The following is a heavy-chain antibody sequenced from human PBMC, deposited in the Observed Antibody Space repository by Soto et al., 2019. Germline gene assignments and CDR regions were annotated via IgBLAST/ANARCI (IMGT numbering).Heavy chain of an antibody. D-gene: IGHD3-10*01. CDR1: GGSISSYY. CDR3: ARVSQYYGSGSYYYFDY. V-gene: IGHV4-59*12. Sequence: SETLSLTCTVSGGSISSYYWSWIRQPPGKGLEWIGYIYYSGSTNYNPSLKSRVTISVDTSKNQFSLKLSSVTAADTAVYYCARVSQYYGSGSYYYFDYWGQGTLVTVSS. J-gene: IGHJ4*02. CDR2: IYYSGST.